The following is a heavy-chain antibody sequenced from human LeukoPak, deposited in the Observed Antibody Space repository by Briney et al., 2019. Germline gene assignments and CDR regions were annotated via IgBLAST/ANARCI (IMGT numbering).Heavy chain of an antibody. CDR1: GFNFGGYA. CDR2: IAHDESAT. Sequence: GGSLRLSCAASGFNFGGYAMHWVRQTPGQGLDWLGSIAHDESATYYADSVKGRVTVSRDNSERTLFLEMGSLKLEDTAIYYCARLGLGVVHTAPNFDYWGQGILVTVSS. D-gene: IGHD2-21*01. V-gene: IGHV3-30*04. J-gene: IGHJ4*02. CDR3: ARLGLGVVHTAPNFDY.